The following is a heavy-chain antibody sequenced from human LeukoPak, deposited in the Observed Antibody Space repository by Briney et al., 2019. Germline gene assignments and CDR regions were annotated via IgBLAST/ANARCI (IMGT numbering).Heavy chain of an antibody. Sequence: SVKVSCKASGPTFSSYAISWVRQSPGQGLEWMGGIIPIFGTANYAQKFQVRVTITTDESTNTAYMELSSLRTEDTAVYYCAREDWNDVLDVWGKGTTVTVSS. J-gene: IGHJ6*04. CDR1: GPTFSSYA. CDR2: IIPIFGTA. D-gene: IGHD1-1*01. V-gene: IGHV1-69*05. CDR3: AREDWNDVLDV.